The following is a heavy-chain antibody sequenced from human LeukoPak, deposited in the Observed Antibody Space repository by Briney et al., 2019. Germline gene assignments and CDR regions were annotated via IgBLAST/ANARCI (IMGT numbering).Heavy chain of an antibody. CDR1: GFTFSSYA. CDR2: ISYDETNK. D-gene: IGHD3-3*01. V-gene: IGHV3-30-3*02. CDR3: AKFNGRKYYDFWSGPQFDY. J-gene: IGHJ4*02. Sequence: GGSLRLSCAASGFTFSSYAMHWVRQAPGKGLEWVALISYDETNKYYADSVKGRFTISRDNSKTTLYLQMNSLRAEDTAVYYCAKFNGRKYYDFWSGPQFDYWGQGTLVTVSS.